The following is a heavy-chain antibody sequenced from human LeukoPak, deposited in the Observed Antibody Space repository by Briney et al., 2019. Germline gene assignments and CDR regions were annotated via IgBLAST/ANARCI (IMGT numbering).Heavy chain of an antibody. V-gene: IGHV1-46*01. CDR3: ARDAGVHSSSLLSSGMDV. CDR2: INPSGGST. D-gene: IGHD6-13*01. J-gene: IGHJ6*02. Sequence: ASVKVSCKASGYTFTRHYIHWVRQAPGQGLEWMGIINPSGGSTSYAQKFQGRVTMTRDTSTSTVYMELSSLRSEDTAVYYCARDAGVHSSSLLSSGMDVWGQGTTVTVSS. CDR1: GYTFTRHY.